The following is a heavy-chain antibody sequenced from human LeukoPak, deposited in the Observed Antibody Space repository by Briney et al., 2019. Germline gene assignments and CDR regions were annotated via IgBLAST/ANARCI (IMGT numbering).Heavy chain of an antibody. CDR2: INPNSGGT. CDR3: ARDRSRSWYYFDY. CDR1: GYTFTGYY. D-gene: IGHD6-13*01. Sequence: ASVKVSCKASGYTFTGYYMHWVRQAPGQGLEWMGWINPNSGGTNYAQKFQGRVTMTRDTSISTAYMELSRLRSDDTAVYYCARDRSRSWYYFDYWGQGTLVTVSS. V-gene: IGHV1-2*02. J-gene: IGHJ4*02.